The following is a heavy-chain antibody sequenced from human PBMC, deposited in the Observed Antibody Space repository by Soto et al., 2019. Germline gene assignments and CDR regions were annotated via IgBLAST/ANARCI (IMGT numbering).Heavy chain of an antibody. J-gene: IGHJ4*02. CDR2: ISATGGGT. D-gene: IGHD3-16*01. CDR1: GFKFSNYA. CDR3: AKDRRAGGNSAFYFDF. V-gene: IGHV3-23*01. Sequence: PGGSPRLSCAASGFKFSNYAMSWVRQAPGKGLEWVSLISATGGGTYYADSVKGRFTISRDNSHNTLYLQVHSLTAEDTAVYYCAKDRRAGGNSAFYFDFWGQGAQVTSPQ.